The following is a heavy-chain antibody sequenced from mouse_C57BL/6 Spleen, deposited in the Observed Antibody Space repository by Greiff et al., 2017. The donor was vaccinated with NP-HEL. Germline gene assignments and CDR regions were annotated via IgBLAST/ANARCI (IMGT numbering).Heavy chain of an antibody. J-gene: IGHJ2*01. CDR2: IYPGDGDT. Sequence: VQLQESGPELVKPGASVKISCKASGYAFSSSWMNWVKQRPGKGLEWIGRIYPGDGDTNYNGKFKGKATLTADKSSSTAYMQLSSLTSEDSAVYFCARRGGYSYYFDYWGQGTTLTVSS. D-gene: IGHD2-3*01. V-gene: IGHV1-82*01. CDR1: GYAFSSSW. CDR3: ARRGGYSYYFDY.